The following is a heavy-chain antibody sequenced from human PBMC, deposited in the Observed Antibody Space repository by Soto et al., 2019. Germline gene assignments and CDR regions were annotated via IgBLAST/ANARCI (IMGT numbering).Heavy chain of an antibody. Sequence: QVQLVESGGGVVQPGRSLRLSCAASGFTFSSYGMHWVRQAPGKGLEWVAVIWYDGSNKYYADSVKGRFTISRDNSKNTLYLQMNSLRAEDTAVYYCAGPTVSAYGGNYRVYYYYGMDVWGQGTTVTVSS. CDR1: GFTFSSYG. V-gene: IGHV3-33*01. J-gene: IGHJ6*02. D-gene: IGHD4-17*01. CDR2: IWYDGSNK. CDR3: AGPTVSAYGGNYRVYYYYGMDV.